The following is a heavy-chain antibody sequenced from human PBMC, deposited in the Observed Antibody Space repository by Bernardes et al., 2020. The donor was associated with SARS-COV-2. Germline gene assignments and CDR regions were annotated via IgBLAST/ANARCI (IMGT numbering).Heavy chain of an antibody. CDR1: GGSISSNSYY. CDR2: IYYSGRT. V-gene: IGHV4-39*01. J-gene: IGHJ4*02. Sequence: SETLSLTCTVSGGSISSNSYYWGWIRQPQGKGLEWIRSIYYSGRTYYNPSLKSRVTISVDTSKNQFSLKLSSVTAADTAVYYCASEYPDYDYVWGSYRYFDYWGQGSLVTVSS. CDR3: ASEYPDYDYVWGSYRYFDY. D-gene: IGHD3-16*02.